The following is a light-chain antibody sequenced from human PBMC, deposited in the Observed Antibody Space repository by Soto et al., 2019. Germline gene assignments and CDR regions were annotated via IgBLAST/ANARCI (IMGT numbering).Light chain of an antibody. V-gene: IGKV3-20*01. J-gene: IGKJ1*01. CDR2: GAS. CDR1: QSVSSSY. CDR3: QQYGSSPGT. Sequence: IVLTQSPGTLSLSPGERATLSCRASQSVSSSYLAWYQHKPGQAPRLLIYGASSRATGIPDRFSGSGSGTDFTLNISRLEPEDFAVYYCQQYGSSPGTFGQGTKVEIK.